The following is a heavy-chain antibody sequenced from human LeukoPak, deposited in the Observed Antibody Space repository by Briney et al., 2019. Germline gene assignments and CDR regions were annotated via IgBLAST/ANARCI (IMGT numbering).Heavy chain of an antibody. V-gene: IGHV3-7*01. D-gene: IGHD6-19*01. J-gene: IGHJ5*01. CDR2: IRPDGSET. CDR3: ATMVSVGGDS. CDR1: GFSFSTNW. Sequence: GGSLTLSCAGSGFSFSTNWMSWFRQAPGKGLEWVAHIRPDGSETYYVDSVKGRFTISRDNAWNSVHLQMYSVRHEDTDIYYCATMVSVGGDSWGQGTLVTVSS.